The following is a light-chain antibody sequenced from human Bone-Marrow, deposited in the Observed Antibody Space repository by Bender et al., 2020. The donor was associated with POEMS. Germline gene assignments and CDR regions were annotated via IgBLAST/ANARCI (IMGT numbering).Light chain of an antibody. CDR1: SSDVGGYNC. Sequence: QSVLTQPPSVSGSPGQSITISCTGTSSDVGGYNCVSWYQQHPDKAPKLMIYDVSNRPSGVPDRFSGSKSGTSASLANTGLQAEDEGDYYCQSYDNSLGGWVFGGGTKLTVL. V-gene: IGLV2-14*03. J-gene: IGLJ3*02. CDR3: QSYDNSLGGWV. CDR2: DVS.